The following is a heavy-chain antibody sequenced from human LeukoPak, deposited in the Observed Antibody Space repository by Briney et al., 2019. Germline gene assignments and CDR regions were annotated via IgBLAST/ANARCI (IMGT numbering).Heavy chain of an antibody. J-gene: IGHJ4*02. D-gene: IGHD4-17*01. CDR3: ARNYGDYYFDY. CDR1: GFTFSSYS. CDR2: ISSSISHI. V-gene: IGHV3-21*01. Sequence: GGSLRLSCAASGFTFSSYSMSWVRQAPGKGLEWVSSISSSISHIYYADSVKGRFTISRDNAKDSLYLQMNSLRVEGTAVYYCARNYGDYYFDYWGQGTLVTVSS.